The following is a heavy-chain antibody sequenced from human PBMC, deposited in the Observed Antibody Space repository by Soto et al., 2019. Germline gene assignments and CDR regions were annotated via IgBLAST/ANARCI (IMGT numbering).Heavy chain of an antibody. CDR2: VSHSGST. D-gene: IGHD2-2*01. Sequence: QVQLQESGPGLVKPSETLSLTCTVSGDSVSAFDWNWIRQPPGKGLEWIGRVSHSGSTNYNPSLKSRATISLDTSENQFSLKLTSVTSADTAVYYCTRDQSGSISFNWFDPWGQGTLVTVSS. V-gene: IGHV4-59*02. J-gene: IGHJ5*02. CDR3: TRDQSGSISFNWFDP. CDR1: GDSVSAFD.